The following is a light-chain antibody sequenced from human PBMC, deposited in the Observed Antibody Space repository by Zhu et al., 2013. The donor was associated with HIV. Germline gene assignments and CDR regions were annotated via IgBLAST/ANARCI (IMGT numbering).Light chain of an antibody. V-gene: IGKV1-39*01. J-gene: IGKJ2*01. Sequence: DVQMTQSPSSLSASVGDRVTITCQASQDIDKYLNWYQQRPGKAPNLLIYDTSNLETGVPSRFSGSGSGTDFSLTITSLQPEDFATYYCQQSYSSPYTFGQGTKLEI. CDR2: DTS. CDR3: QQSYSSPYT. CDR1: QDIDKY.